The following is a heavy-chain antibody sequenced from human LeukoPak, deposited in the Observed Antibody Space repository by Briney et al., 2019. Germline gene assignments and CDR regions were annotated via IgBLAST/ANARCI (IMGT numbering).Heavy chain of an antibody. Sequence: GRSLRLSCAASGFTFSTSGMNWVRQAPGKGLEWVSSITGSSSSIYYRDSVEGRFTISRDNAKNSLYLQMNSLRGEDTAVYYCAREKVIGHSPYDAFDIWGQGTLVTVSS. CDR3: AREKVIGHSPYDAFDI. CDR1: GFTFSTSG. V-gene: IGHV3-21*01. CDR2: ITGSSSSI. D-gene: IGHD3/OR15-3a*01. J-gene: IGHJ3*02.